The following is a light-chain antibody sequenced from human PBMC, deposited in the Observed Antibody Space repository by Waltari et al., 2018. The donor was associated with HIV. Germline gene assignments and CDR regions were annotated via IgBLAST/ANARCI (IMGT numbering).Light chain of an antibody. V-gene: IGLV3-25*03. CDR2: KDT. J-gene: IGLJ2*01. CDR1: VLSKQF. CDR3: QSADTSGTMDI. Sequence: SDLTQPPSVSVSPGQTASITCSGEVLSKQFGYWYQHKKGQAPVLLIYKDTMRASGIPERFSVTLTISEVQAEDEADYYCQSADTSGTMDIFGGGTKL.